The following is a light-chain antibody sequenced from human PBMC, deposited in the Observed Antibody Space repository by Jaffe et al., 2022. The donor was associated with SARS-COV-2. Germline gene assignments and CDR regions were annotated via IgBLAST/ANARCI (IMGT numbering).Light chain of an antibody. J-gene: IGKJ4*01. CDR1: QSISNK. Sequence: EVVMTQSPATLSVSPGETAALSCRASQSISNKLAWYQQKPGQAPRLLIYGASTRATGIPARFSGSGSGTEFTLTISSLQSEDFAVYYCQRYNNWPLIFGGGTKVEIK. CDR2: GAS. CDR3: QRYNNWPLI. V-gene: IGKV3-15*01.